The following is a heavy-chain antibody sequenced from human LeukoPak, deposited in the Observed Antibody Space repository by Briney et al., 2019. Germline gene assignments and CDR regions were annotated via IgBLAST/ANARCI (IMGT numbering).Heavy chain of an antibody. CDR3: ASRQSCGGACRYCDS. D-gene: IGHD2-21*02. J-gene: IGHJ4*02. CDR2: ILSSDTYT. V-gene: IGHV3-23*01. Sequence: PGGSLRLSCAASGFTFSSFAMSWVRQAPGKGLEWVSTILSSDTYTYYADSVKGRFTVSRDNSKNTLYLQMNSLRADDTAVYYCASRQSCGGACRYCDSWGEGTLVTVSS. CDR1: GFTFSSFA.